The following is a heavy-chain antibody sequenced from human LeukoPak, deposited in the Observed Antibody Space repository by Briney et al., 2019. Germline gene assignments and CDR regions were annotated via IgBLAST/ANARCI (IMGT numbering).Heavy chain of an antibody. V-gene: IGHV4-59*01. CDR2: IHYSGST. J-gene: IGHJ5*01. CDR1: NDSISSYY. D-gene: IGHD2-2*01. CDR3: ARGPCSSTNCYWSLDS. Sequence: SETLSLTCTVSNDSISSYYWSWIRQFPWKGLEWIGYIHYSGSTNCDPSLKSRVTLSVDTSKKQFSLKLSSVTTSDTAVYYCARGPCSSTNCYWSLDSWGQGTLVTVSS.